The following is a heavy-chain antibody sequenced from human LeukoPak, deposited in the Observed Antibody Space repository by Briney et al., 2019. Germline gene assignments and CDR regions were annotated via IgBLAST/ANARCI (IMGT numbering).Heavy chain of an antibody. CDR1: GVSISSGSYY. Sequence: SETLSLTCTVSGVSISSGSYYWSWIRQPDGKELEWIGCMYTSGSTNYNPSLKSRVTISVDTSKNQFSLKLSSVTAADTAVYYCAATYCSGGSCYNADAFDIWGQGTMVTVSS. CDR3: AATYCSGGSCYNADAFDI. D-gene: IGHD2-15*01. V-gene: IGHV4-61*02. CDR2: MYTSGST. J-gene: IGHJ3*02.